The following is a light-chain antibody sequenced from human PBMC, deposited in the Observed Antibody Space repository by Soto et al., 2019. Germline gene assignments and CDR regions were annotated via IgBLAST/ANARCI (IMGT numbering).Light chain of an antibody. J-gene: IGKJ1*01. CDR3: MQGTHWPWT. CDR1: QGLVYIDGNTY. CDR2: MIS. Sequence: DVVMTQSPLSLPVTLGQPASISCRSTQGLVYIDGNTYLNWFHQRPGQSPRRLIYMISNRDSGVPDRFSGSGSGTDFSLTISRVEAADVGVYYCMQGTHWPWTFGQGTKVEMK. V-gene: IGKV2-30*01.